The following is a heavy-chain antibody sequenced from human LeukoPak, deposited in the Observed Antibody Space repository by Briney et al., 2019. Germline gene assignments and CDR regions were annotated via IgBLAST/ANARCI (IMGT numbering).Heavy chain of an antibody. CDR2: IYYSGST. CDR3: ARSSYYYGADAFDI. J-gene: IGHJ3*02. CDR1: GGSITSYY. D-gene: IGHD3-10*01. V-gene: IGHV4-59*01. Sequence: SETLSLTCTVSGGSITSYYWSWIRQPPGKGLEWIGYIYYSGSTNYNPSLKSRVTISVDTSKNQFSLKLSSVTAADTAVYYCARSSYYYGADAFDIWGQGTMVTVSS.